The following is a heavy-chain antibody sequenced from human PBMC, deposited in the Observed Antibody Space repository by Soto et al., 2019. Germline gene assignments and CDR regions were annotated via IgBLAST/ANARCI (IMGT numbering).Heavy chain of an antibody. J-gene: IGHJ4*02. CDR3: ARNVLRYFDYAFDY. CDR1: GGSISSYY. V-gene: IGHV4-59*01. D-gene: IGHD3-9*01. Sequence: SATLSLTCTVSGGSISSYYWSWIRQPPGKGLEWIGYIYYSGSTNYNPSLKSRVTISVDTSKNQFSLKLSSVTAADTAVYYCARNVLRYFDYAFDYWGQGTLVTVSS. CDR2: IYYSGST.